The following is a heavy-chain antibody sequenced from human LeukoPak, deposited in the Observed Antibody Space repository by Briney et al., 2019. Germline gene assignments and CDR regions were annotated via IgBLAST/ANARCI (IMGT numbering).Heavy chain of an antibody. J-gene: IGHJ4*02. V-gene: IGHV4-39*07. D-gene: IGHD5-24*01. CDR1: GGSISSSSYY. CDR3: AREKMATSIDY. CDR2: IYYSGST. Sequence: SETLSLTCTVSGGSISSSSYYWGWIRQPPGKGLEWIGSIYYSGSTYYNPSLKSRVTISVDTSKNQFSLKLSSVTAADTAVYYCAREKMATSIDYWGQGTLVTVSS.